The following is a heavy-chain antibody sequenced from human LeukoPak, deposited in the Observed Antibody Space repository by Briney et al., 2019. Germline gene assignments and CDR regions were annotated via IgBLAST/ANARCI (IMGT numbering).Heavy chain of an antibody. D-gene: IGHD2-21*01. CDR3: ARVWQDYSGVDH. Sequence: PGGSLSLSCAASGFPFSAYPKNWVRQAPGKGLEWFSYISTTGTTIHYADSVKGRFAISRDNAKSSLYLQMNSLRDEDTAVYYCARVWQDYSGVDHWGQGTLVTVSS. J-gene: IGHJ4*02. V-gene: IGHV3-48*02. CDR2: ISTTGTTI. CDR1: GFPFSAYP.